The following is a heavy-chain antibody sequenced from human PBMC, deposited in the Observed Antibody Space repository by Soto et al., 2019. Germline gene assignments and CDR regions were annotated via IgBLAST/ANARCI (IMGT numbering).Heavy chain of an antibody. V-gene: IGHV3-7*05. D-gene: IGHD2-8*01. CDR1: GFTFSSYW. Sequence: GGSLRLSCAASGFTFSSYWMSWVRQAPGKGLEWVANIKQDGSEKYYVDSVKDRFTISRDNAKNSLYLQMNSLRAEDTAVYYCARVGVTTKYYFDYWGQGTLVTVSS. CDR2: IKQDGSEK. CDR3: ARVGVTTKYYFDY. J-gene: IGHJ4*02.